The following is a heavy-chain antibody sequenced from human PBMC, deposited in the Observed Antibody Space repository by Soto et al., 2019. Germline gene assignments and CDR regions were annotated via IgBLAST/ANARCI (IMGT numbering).Heavy chain of an antibody. J-gene: IGHJ6*02. V-gene: IGHV3-7*01. CDR3: ARGWGYFDSSGFPYLYAMDV. Sequence: XESLRLSCAASGFTFSTYWMSWVRQAPGKGLEWVANIKEDGSEKYYVDSVEGRFTISRDNAKNSLYLQMTSLRAEDTALYYCARGWGYFDSSGFPYLYAMDVWGQGTTVTVSS. CDR2: IKEDGSEK. D-gene: IGHD3-22*01. CDR1: GFTFSTYW.